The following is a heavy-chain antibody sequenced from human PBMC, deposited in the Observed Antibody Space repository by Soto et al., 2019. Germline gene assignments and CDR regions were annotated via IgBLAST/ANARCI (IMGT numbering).Heavy chain of an antibody. J-gene: IGHJ5*02. CDR1: GGSFSGYY. CDR2: INHSGST. V-gene: IGHV4-34*01. D-gene: IGHD5-12*01. CDR3: ARGGLREKYNWFDP. Sequence: SETLSLTCAVYGGSFSGYYWSWIRQPPGKGLEWIGEINHSGSTNYNPSLKSRVTISVDTSKNQFSLKLSSVTAADTAVYYCARGGLREKYNWFDPWGQGTLVTVSS.